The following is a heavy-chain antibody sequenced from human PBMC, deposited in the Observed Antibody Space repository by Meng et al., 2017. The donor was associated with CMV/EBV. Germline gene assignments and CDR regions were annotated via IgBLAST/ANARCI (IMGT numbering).Heavy chain of an antibody. CDR1: GFTFSSYA. D-gene: IGHD6-6*01. CDR3: ARGGIAARPFKVDY. V-gene: IGHV3-30-3*01. CDR2: ISYDGSNK. Sequence: GESLKISCAASGFTFSSYAMHWVRRAPGKGLEWVAVISYDGSNKYYADSVKGRFTISRDNSKNTLYLQMNSLRAEDTAVYYCARGGIAARPFKVDYWGQGTLVTVSS. J-gene: IGHJ4*02.